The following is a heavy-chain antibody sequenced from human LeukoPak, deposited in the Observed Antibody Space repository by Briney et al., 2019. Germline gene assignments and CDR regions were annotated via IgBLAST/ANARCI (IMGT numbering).Heavy chain of an antibody. CDR2: INAGNGNT. V-gene: IGHV1-3*01. J-gene: IGHJ4*02. CDR3: ARARKEMATTRGY. D-gene: IGHD5-24*01. CDR1: GYTFTSYA. Sequence: ASVKVSCKASGYTFTSYAMHWVRQAPGQRLEWMGWINAGNGNTKYSQKFQGRVTITRDTSASTAYMELSSLRSEDTAVYYCARARKEMATTRGYWGQGTLVTVSS.